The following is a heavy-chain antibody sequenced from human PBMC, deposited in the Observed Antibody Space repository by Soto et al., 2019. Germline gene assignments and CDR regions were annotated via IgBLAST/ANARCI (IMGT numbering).Heavy chain of an antibody. V-gene: IGHV3-7*05. CDR3: ARDTGETHYDFWRGYWNGMAV. Sequence: GGSLRLSCAASGFTFSSYAMSWVRQAPGKGLEWVANIKQDGTEKYYVDSVKGRFTISRDNAKNSLYLQMNSLRAEDTAVYYCARDTGETHYDFWRGYWNGMAVWVQGTTVTVSS. CDR2: IKQDGTEK. CDR1: GFTFSSYA. J-gene: IGHJ6*02. D-gene: IGHD3-3*01.